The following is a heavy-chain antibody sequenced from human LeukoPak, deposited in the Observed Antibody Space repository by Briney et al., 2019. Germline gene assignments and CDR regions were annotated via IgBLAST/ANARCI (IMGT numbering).Heavy chain of an antibody. Sequence: SETLSLTCAVYGGSFSGYYWSWIRQPPGEWLEWIGEINLSGSTNYNPSIKSRATISVDTSKNQFSMKLSSVPAADTAVYYCARSPSGYSYYFDYWGQGTRVTVSS. CDR1: GGSFSGYY. J-gene: IGHJ4*02. CDR2: INLSGST. V-gene: IGHV4-34*01. CDR3: ARSPSGYSYYFDY. D-gene: IGHD3-22*01.